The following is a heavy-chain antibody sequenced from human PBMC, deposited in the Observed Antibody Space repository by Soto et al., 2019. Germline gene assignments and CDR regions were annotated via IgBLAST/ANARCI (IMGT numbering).Heavy chain of an antibody. V-gene: IGHV1-3*01. CDR3: ARGKHLFSAYYAQFHRDNWFDP. D-gene: IGHD1-26*01. Sequence: ASVKVSCKASGYTFTSYAMHWVRQAPGQRLEWMGWINAGNSNTKYSQKFQGSVTITRDTSASTAYMELSSLRSEDTAVYYCARGKHLFSAYYAQFHRDNWFDPWGQGTLVTVSS. CDR2: INAGNSNT. J-gene: IGHJ5*02. CDR1: GYTFTSYA.